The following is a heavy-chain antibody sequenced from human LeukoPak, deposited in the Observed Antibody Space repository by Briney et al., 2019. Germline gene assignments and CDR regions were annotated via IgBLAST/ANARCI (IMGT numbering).Heavy chain of an antibody. V-gene: IGHV3-33*01. CDR3: ARGRYYYDSSGYKY. CDR1: GFTFSSYG. CDR2: IWYDGSNK. D-gene: IGHD3-22*01. J-gene: IGHJ4*02. Sequence: PGRSLRLSCAASGFTFSSYGMHGVRQAPGKGLEGVAVIWYDGSNKYYADAVKGRFTISRDNSKNTLYLQMNSLRAEDTAVYYCARGRYYYDSSGYKYWGQGTLVTVSS.